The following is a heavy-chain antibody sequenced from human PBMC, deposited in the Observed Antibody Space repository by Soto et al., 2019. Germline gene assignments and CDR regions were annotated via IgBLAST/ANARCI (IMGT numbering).Heavy chain of an antibody. CDR3: ARYARGHYYWDD. V-gene: IGHV4-59*01. Sequence: PSETLSLTCTVSGGSISGYYWSWIRQPPERGLEYIGFVYYTGSTNYSPSLKSRLTISVDPSKNQFSLSLSSVTAADTAVYYCARYARGHYYWDDWGQGARVTVAS. J-gene: IGHJ4*02. D-gene: IGHD3-22*01. CDR1: GGSISGYY. CDR2: VYYTGST.